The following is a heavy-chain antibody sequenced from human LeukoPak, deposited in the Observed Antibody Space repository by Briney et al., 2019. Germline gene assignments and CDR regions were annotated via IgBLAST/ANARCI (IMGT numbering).Heavy chain of an antibody. CDR3: ARDKPERRRYHGMDV. D-gene: IGHD1-1*01. CDR2: IKQDGSEK. Sequence: PGGSLRLSCAASGFTFSSYWMSWVRQAPGKGLEWVANIKQDGSEKYYVDSVKGRFTISRDNAKNSLYLQMNSLRAEDTAVYYCARDKPERRRYHGMDVWGQGTTVTVSS. CDR1: GFTFSSYW. V-gene: IGHV3-7*03. J-gene: IGHJ6*02.